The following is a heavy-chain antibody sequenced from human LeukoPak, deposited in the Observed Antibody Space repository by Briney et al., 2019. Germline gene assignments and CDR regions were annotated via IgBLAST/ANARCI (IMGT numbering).Heavy chain of an antibody. CDR2: ISTEGSAM. J-gene: IGHJ6*04. D-gene: IGHD5-12*01. CDR3: AGSGDRGYNKGDV. CDR1: GFTFTNYW. Sequence: GGSLRLSCAASGFTFTNYWMNWVRQAPGKGLVWVSRISTEGSAMNYAESVKGRFTISRDNAKNTVYLQMNSLRDEDTAVYYCAGSGDRGYNKGDVWGTGTAAIVSS. V-gene: IGHV3-74*01.